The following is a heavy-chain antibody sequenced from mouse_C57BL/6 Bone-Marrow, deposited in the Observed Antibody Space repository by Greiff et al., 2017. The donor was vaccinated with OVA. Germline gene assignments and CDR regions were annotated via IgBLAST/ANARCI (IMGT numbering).Heavy chain of an antibody. CDR1: GFSLTSYG. J-gene: IGHJ2*01. CDR3: ARDSLYYFDY. CDR2: IWSGGST. D-gene: IGHD3-2*01. V-gene: IGHV2-2*01. Sequence: QVQLKESGPGLVQPSQSLSITCTVSGFSLTSYGVHWVRQSPGKGLEWMGVIWSGGSTDYNADFISRLSISKDDSTSQVFFKMNSLQADDTSIYYCARDSLYYFDYWGQGTPLTVSA.